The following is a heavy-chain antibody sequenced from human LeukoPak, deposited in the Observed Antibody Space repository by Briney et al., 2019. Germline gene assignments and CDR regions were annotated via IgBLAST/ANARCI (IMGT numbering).Heavy chain of an antibody. Sequence: GGSLRLSCAASGFTFSSYAMHWVRQAPGKGLEWVAVISYDGSNKYYADSVKGRFTISRDNSKNTLYLQINSLRAEDTAVYYCARDGKRTSDAFDIWGQGTMVTVAS. CDR1: GFTFSSYA. D-gene: IGHD1-26*01. CDR3: ARDGKRTSDAFDI. J-gene: IGHJ3*02. V-gene: IGHV3-30*14. CDR2: ISYDGSNK.